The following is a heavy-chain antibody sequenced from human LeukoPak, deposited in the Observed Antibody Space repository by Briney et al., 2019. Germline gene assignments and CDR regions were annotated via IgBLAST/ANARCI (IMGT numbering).Heavy chain of an antibody. CDR3: ATTYSSSQPFDY. CDR2: IYHSGST. D-gene: IGHD6-6*01. Sequence: SETLSLTCTVSGGSISSGGYYWSWIRQPPGKGLEWIGYIYHSGSTYYNPSLKSRVTISVDTSKNQFSLKLSSVTAADTAVYYCATTYSSSQPFDYWGQGTLVTVSS. V-gene: IGHV4-30-2*01. J-gene: IGHJ4*02. CDR1: GGSISSGGYY.